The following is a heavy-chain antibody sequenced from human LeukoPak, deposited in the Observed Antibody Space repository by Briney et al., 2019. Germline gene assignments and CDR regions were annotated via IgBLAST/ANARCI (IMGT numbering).Heavy chain of an antibody. CDR3: VSGPRVDFWSGSYYLDY. V-gene: IGHV1-2*02. CDR1: GYTFTGYY. Sequence: ASVKVSCKTSGYTFTGYYMHWVRQAPGQGLEWMGWINPKSGGTNYPQKFQGRVTMTRDTSVSTLYMELTRLRSDDTAVYYCVSGPRVDFWSGSYYLDYWGQGTLVTVSS. D-gene: IGHD3-3*01. CDR2: INPKSGGT. J-gene: IGHJ4*02.